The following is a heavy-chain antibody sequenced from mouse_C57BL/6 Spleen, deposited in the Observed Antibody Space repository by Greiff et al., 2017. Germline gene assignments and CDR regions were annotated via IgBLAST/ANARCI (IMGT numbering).Heavy chain of an antibody. Sequence: DVKLVESGGELVKPGGSLKLSCEASGYTFSSYGMYWVRQTPDKRLEWIATLNSDGSYTYYPDSVKGRSTFTRDKAENTLYLQMSMLKTWDTAMYYGAKHLIYYSNYDYSMDYWGQGTSVTVSS. J-gene: IGHJ4*01. CDR2: LNSDGSYT. CDR3: AKHLIYYSNYDYSMDY. CDR1: GYTFSSYG. D-gene: IGHD2-5*01. V-gene: IGHV5-6*02.